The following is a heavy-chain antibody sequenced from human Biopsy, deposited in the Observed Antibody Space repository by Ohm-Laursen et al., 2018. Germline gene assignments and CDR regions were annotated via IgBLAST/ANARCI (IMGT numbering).Heavy chain of an antibody. CDR3: ARLAQIYGDSPFDP. Sequence: SVEVSCKVSGGTFNSHVITWVRQAPGQGLEWMGGIIPLFGAPNYAQKFQGRLTITADESKSTTYMELSSLRSEDTAVYYCARLAQIYGDSPFDPWGQGTLVTVSS. J-gene: IGHJ5*02. V-gene: IGHV1-69*13. CDR2: IIPLFGAP. CDR1: GGTFNSHV. D-gene: IGHD4-17*01.